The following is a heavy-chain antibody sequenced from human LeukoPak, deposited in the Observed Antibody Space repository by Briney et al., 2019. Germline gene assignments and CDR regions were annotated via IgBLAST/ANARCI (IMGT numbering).Heavy chain of an antibody. Sequence: PGGSLRLSCAASGFTFSSYAMSWVRQAPGKGLEWVSAISGGGASTYYADSAKGRFTISRDNSKSTLYLQMNSLRAEDTAIYYCATYDSSGYYYSPFDYWGQGTLVTVSS. CDR2: ISGGGAST. CDR3: ATYDSSGYYYSPFDY. J-gene: IGHJ4*02. V-gene: IGHV3-23*01. D-gene: IGHD3-22*01. CDR1: GFTFSSYA.